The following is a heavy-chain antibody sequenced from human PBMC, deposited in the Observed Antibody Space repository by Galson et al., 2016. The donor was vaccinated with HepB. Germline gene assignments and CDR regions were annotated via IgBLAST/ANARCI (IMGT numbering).Heavy chain of an antibody. V-gene: IGHV4-59*13. CDR2: IYYSGST. J-gene: IGHJ1*01. D-gene: IGHD1-7*01. CDR3: AAGYNWDF. Sequence: ETLSLTCTVSGGSISGYYCAWIRQPPGKGLEWIGYIYYSGSTNYNPSLKSRVTISADTPKNQFSLNLSSVTAADTAVYYCAAGYNWDFWGPGTLVSVS. CDR1: GGSISGYY.